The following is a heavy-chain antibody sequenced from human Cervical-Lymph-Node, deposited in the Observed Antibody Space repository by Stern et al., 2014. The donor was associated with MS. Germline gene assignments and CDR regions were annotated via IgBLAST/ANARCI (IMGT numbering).Heavy chain of an antibody. Sequence: QLQLQESGPGLVKPSQTLSLTCTVSGDSISSGSYYWSWIRQHAGKGLEWIGRVYFSGSTRYNPSLKSRVTISIDTSKNQFSLNLSSVTAADTAVYYCARALSRSWYDGVFDQWGQGTLVTVSS. CDR1: GDSISSGSYY. V-gene: IGHV4-61*02. CDR3: ARALSRSWYDGVFDQ. CDR2: VYFSGST. J-gene: IGHJ4*02. D-gene: IGHD6-13*01.